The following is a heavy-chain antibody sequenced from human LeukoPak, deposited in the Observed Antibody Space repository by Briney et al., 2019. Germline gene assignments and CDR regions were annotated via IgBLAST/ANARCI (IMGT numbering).Heavy chain of an antibody. CDR2: IYYSGST. D-gene: IGHD6-13*01. V-gene: IGHV4-39*01. Sequence: ASETLSLTCTVSGGSISSSSYYWGWIRQPPGKGLEWIGSIYYSGSTYYNPSLKSRVTISVDTSKNQFSLKLSSVTAADTAVYYCAGGIAAAGLSLDAYDAFDIWGQGTMVTVSS. CDR1: GGSISSSSYY. J-gene: IGHJ3*02. CDR3: AGGIAAAGLSLDAYDAFDI.